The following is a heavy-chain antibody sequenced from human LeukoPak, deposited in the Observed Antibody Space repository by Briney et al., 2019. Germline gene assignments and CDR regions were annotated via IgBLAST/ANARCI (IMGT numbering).Heavy chain of an antibody. CDR3: AKDIGYSSSWYGGFDY. J-gene: IGHJ4*02. CDR1: GFTFSSYW. V-gene: IGHV3-74*01. CDR2: IASDGSST. Sequence: PGGSLRLSCAASGFTFSSYWMNWVRQAPGKGLVWVSRIASDGSSTTYADSVKGRFSISRDNAKNTLYLQMNSLRAEDTALYYCAKDIGYSSSWYGGFDYWGQGTLVTVSS. D-gene: IGHD6-13*01.